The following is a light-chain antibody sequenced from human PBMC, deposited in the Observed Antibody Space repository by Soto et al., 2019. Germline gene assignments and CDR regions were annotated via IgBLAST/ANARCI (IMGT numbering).Light chain of an antibody. J-gene: IGKJ1*01. Sequence: DIQMTQSPSTLSASVVDRVTITFLASQSIGDSLAWYQQKPGKAPYLLISDVSSLERGVPSRFSGSGSGTEFTLTISSMQPDDFATFYCQQYETFSGKFGPGTKVDIK. CDR3: QQYETFSGK. V-gene: IGKV1-5*01. CDR1: QSIGDS. CDR2: DVS.